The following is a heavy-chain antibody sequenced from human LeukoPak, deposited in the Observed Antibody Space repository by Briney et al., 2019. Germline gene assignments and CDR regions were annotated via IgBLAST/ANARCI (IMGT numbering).Heavy chain of an antibody. D-gene: IGHD2-2*01. CDR2: IYYSGST. J-gene: IGHJ6*02. V-gene: IGHV4-59*01. Sequence: SETLSLTCTVSGGSISSYYWSWIRQPPGKGLEWFGYIYYSGSTNYNPSLKSRVTISVDTSKNQFSLKLSSVTAADTAVYYCARLGYCSSTSCYYSSNYYYYGMDVWGQGTTVTVSS. CDR3: ARLGYCSSTSCYYSSNYYYYGMDV. CDR1: GGSISSYY.